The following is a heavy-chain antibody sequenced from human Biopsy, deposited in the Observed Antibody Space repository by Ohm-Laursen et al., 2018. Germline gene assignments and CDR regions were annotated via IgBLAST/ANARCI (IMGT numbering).Heavy chain of an antibody. J-gene: IGHJ1*01. CDR1: GGSFTGHY. V-gene: IGHV4-59*11. CDR2: ISHTGYT. CDR3: ARGSNEYGGLYFPH. Sequence: PPGTLSLTCTVSGGSFTGHYWTWIRQPPGKGLEWIGHISHTGYTSYKSSLKSRVTTSLDTSRKHFSLRLTSLAAADTAVYYCARGSNEYGGLYFPHWGQGTLVTVSS. D-gene: IGHD4-23*01.